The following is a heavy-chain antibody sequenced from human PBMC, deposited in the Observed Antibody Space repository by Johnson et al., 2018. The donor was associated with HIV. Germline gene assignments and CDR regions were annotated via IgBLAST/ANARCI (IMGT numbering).Heavy chain of an antibody. CDR2: ISASATIT. D-gene: IGHD1-26*01. CDR3: AREAREWELLSAFDI. J-gene: IGHJ3*02. V-gene: IGHV3-23*04. Sequence: VQLVESGGTLVQPGGSLRLSCAASGFTFNTFTMNWVRQAPGKGLEWVSTISASATITNYADSLKGRFTISRDNSKNTVYLQMNSLRDDDTAVYYCAREAREWELLSAFDIWGQGTMVTVSS. CDR1: GFTFNTFT.